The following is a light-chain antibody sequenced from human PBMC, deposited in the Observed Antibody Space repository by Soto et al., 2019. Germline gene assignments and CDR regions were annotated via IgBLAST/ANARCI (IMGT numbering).Light chain of an antibody. V-gene: IGKV1-5*01. CDR3: QQYNSYWT. Sequence: DIPMTQSPSTLSASVGDRVTITCRASQSISSWLAWYQQKPGKAPKLLIYDASSLESGVPSRFSGSGSGTEFTLTISGLQADDFATYYCQQYNSYWTFGQGTKVEIK. J-gene: IGKJ1*01. CDR2: DAS. CDR1: QSISSW.